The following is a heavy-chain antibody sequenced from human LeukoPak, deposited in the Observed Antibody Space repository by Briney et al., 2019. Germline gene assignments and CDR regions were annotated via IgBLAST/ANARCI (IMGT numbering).Heavy chain of an antibody. CDR2: INGDGSDT. CDR1: GFTFSGYW. V-gene: IGHV3-74*01. D-gene: IGHD1/OR15-1a*01. J-gene: IGHJ5*02. CDR3: ARDPRNKGFDP. Sequence: PGGSLRLSCAASGFTFSGYWMHWDRHSPGRGLVWVSCINGDGSDTRYADSVEGRFTISRDDAKNTLYLQMNSLRVEDTAVYYCARDPRNKGFDPWGQGTLVTVSS.